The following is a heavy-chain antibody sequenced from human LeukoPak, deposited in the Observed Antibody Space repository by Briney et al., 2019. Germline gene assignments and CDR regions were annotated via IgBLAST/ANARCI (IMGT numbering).Heavy chain of an antibody. Sequence: GRPLRLSCAASGFSFDDYAMHWVRQAPGKGLEWVSGISWNSGSIGYTDSVKGRFTISRDNAKNSLYLQMNSLRAEDTALYYCAKAGTMVRYFDYWGQGTLVTVSS. CDR2: ISWNSGSI. J-gene: IGHJ4*02. V-gene: IGHV3-9*01. CDR3: AKAGTMVRYFDY. D-gene: IGHD3-10*01. CDR1: GFSFDDYA.